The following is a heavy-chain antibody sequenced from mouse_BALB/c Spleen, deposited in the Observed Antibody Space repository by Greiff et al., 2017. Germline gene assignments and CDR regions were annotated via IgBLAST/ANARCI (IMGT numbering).Heavy chain of an antibody. CDR2: INPSTGYT. J-gene: IGHJ4*01. D-gene: IGHD1-1*01. CDR1: GYTFTSYW. Sequence: VQLQQSGAELAKPGASVKMSCKASGYTFTSYWMHWVKQRPGQGLEWIGYINPSTGYTEYNQKFKDKATLTADKSSSTAYMQLSSLTSEDSAVYYCAREDGREYYAMDYWGQGTSVTVSS. CDR3: AREDGREYYAMDY. V-gene: IGHV1-7*01.